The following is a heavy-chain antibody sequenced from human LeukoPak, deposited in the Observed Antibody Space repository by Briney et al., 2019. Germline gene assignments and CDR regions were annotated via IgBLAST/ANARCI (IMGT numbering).Heavy chain of an antibody. D-gene: IGHD3-22*01. Sequence: VXVXCKXSXYTFTGYCMHWVRQAPGQGLEWMGWINPNSGGTNYAQKFQGRVTMTRDTSISTAYMELSRLRSDDTAVYYCARGGYYYDSSGYYLFDYWGQGALVTVSS. CDR1: XYTFTGYC. J-gene: IGHJ4*02. V-gene: IGHV1-2*02. CDR2: INPNSGGT. CDR3: ARGGYYYDSSGYYLFDY.